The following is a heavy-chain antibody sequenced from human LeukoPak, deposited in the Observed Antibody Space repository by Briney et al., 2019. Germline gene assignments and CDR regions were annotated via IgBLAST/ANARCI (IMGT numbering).Heavy chain of an antibody. D-gene: IGHD2-2*01. CDR1: GFTFSSYS. Sequence: PGGSLRLSCAASGFTFSSYSMNWVRQPPGKGLEWIGEINHSGSTNYNPSLKSRVTISVDTSKNQFSLKLSSVTAADTAVYYCARGVRGVPTAILLDYWGQGTLVTVSS. CDR2: INHSGST. J-gene: IGHJ4*02. CDR3: ARGVRGVPTAILLDY. V-gene: IGHV4-34*01.